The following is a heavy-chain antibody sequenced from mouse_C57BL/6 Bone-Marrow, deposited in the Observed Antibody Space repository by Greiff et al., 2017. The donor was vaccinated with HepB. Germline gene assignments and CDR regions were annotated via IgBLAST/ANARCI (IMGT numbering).Heavy chain of an antibody. CDR3: ARWLSYYYAMDY. D-gene: IGHD2-2*01. CDR1: GYTFTSYW. J-gene: IGHJ4*01. Sequence: QVQLKQPGAELVRPGTSVKLSCKASGYTFTSYWMHWVKQRPGQGLEWIGVIDPSDSYTNYNQKFKGKATLTVDTSSSTAYMQLSSLTSEDSAVYYGARWLSYYYAMDYWGQGTSVTVSS. CDR2: IDPSDSYT. V-gene: IGHV1-59*01.